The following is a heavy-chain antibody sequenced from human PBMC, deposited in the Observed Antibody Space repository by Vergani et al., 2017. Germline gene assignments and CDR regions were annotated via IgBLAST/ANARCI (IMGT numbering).Heavy chain of an antibody. CDR2: IIPILGIA. CDR1: GGTFSSYT. V-gene: IGHV1-69*09. CDR3: ATKKGPINAFAI. Sequence: VQLVPSGAEVKKPGSSVKVSCKASGGTFSSYTISWVRQAPGQGLEWMGRIIPILGIANYAQKFQGRVTITADKSTSTAYMELSSLRSEDTAVYYCATKKGPINAFAIWGQGTMVTVSS. J-gene: IGHJ3*02.